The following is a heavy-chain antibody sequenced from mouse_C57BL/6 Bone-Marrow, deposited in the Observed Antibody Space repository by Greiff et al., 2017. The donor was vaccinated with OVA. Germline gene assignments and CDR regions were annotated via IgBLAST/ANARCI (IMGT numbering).Heavy chain of an antibody. J-gene: IGHJ4*01. Sequence: EVKLVESGGGLVQPGGSLKLSCAASGFTFSDYHMYWVRQTPEKRLEWVAYISNGGGSTYYPDTVKGRFTISRDNAKNTLYLQMSRLKSEDTAMYYCARHGGSSPYAMDYWGQGTSVTVSS. D-gene: IGHD1-1*01. CDR2: ISNGGGST. V-gene: IGHV5-12*01. CDR3: ARHGGSSPYAMDY. CDR1: GFTFSDYH.